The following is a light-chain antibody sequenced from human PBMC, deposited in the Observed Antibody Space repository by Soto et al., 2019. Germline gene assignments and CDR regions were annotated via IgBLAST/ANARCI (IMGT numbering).Light chain of an antibody. CDR1: QTISSW. Sequence: DIQMTQSPSTLSGSVGDRVTITCRASQTISSWLAWYQQNPGKAPKLLIYKASTLKSGVPSRFSGRGSGTEFTLTISSLQPEDIATYYCQKFNNYPLTFGPGTKVD. CDR2: KAS. CDR3: QKFNNYPLT. V-gene: IGKV1-5*03. J-gene: IGKJ3*01.